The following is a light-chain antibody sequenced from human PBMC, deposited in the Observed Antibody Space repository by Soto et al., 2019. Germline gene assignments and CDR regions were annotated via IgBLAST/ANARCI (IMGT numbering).Light chain of an antibody. CDR1: QSVSSN. J-gene: IGKJ1*01. Sequence: EIVMTQSPSTLSVSPGERATLSCRASQSVSSNLAWYQQKPGQAPRLLIYGASTRATGIPPRLGGSGSGKDFTLTITTPQSVYFAVDEGEQYHNWPSWTFGQGTEVEIK. CDR3: EQYHNWPSWT. CDR2: GAS. V-gene: IGKV3-15*01.